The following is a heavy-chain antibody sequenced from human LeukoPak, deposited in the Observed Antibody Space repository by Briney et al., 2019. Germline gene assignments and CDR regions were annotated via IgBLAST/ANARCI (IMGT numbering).Heavy chain of an antibody. Sequence: SETLSLTCTVSGGSVSSGSYYWGWVRQPPGKGLEWIGYIYYSGSTNYNPSLKSRVTISVDTSKNQFSLRLSSVTAADTAVYYCAGDILTGYYKDHTNVPPGYWGQGTLVTVSS. D-gene: IGHD3-9*01. V-gene: IGHV4-61*01. CDR2: IYYSGST. J-gene: IGHJ4*02. CDR3: AGDILTGYYKDHTNVPPGY. CDR1: GGSVSSGSYY.